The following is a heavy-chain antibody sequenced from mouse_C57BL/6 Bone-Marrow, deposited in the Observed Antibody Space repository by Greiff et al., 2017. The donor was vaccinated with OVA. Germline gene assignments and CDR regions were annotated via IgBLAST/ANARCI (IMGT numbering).Heavy chain of an antibody. J-gene: IGHJ4*01. CDR2: ITHSGET. Sequence: VKLQESGPGLVKPSQSLFLTCSITGFPITSGYYWIWIRQSPGKPLEWMGYITHSGETFYNPSLQSPISITRETSKNQFFLQLNSVTTEDTAMYYCAGDRSRLLLLREAMDYGCQGTSVTVFS. CDR1: GFPITSGYY. CDR3: AGDRSRLLLLREAMDY. D-gene: IGHD2-12*01. V-gene: IGHV12-3*01.